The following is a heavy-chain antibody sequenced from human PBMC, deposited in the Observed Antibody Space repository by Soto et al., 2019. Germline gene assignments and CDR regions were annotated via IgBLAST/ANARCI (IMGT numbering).Heavy chain of an antibody. CDR1: GGTFSSYA. J-gene: IGHJ6*02. D-gene: IGHD3-9*01. V-gene: IGHV1-69*13. CDR2: IIPIFGTA. CDR3: ARGSMTYDILTGYYNDYYYGMDV. Sequence: SVKVSGKASGGTFSSYAISWVRQAPGQGLEWMGGIIPIFGTANYAQKFQGRVTITADESTSTAYMELSSLRSEDTAVYYCARGSMTYDILTGYYNDYYYGMDVWGQGTTVTVSS.